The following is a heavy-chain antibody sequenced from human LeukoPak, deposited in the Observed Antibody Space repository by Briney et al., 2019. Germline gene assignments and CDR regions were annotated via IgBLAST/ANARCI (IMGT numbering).Heavy chain of an antibody. CDR2: IYTSGST. D-gene: IGHD3-16*01. V-gene: IGHV4-61*02. J-gene: IGHJ6*02. CDR3: ARHLRGGATTGMDV. CDR1: GGSISSGSYY. Sequence: PSETLSLTCTVSGGSISSGSYYWSWIRQPAGKGLEWIGRIYTSGSTNYNPSLKSRVTISVDTSKNQFSLKLSSVTAADTAVYYCARHLRGGATTGMDVWGQGTTVTVSS.